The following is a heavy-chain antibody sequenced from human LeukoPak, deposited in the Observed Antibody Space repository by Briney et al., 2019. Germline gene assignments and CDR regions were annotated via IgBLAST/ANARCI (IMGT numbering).Heavy chain of an antibody. CDR1: GFTFSSYS. D-gene: IGHD3-10*01. V-gene: IGHV3-48*02. CDR2: IYSDGTNV. J-gene: IGHJ4*02. Sequence: GGSLRLSWAAAGFTFSSYSMDWVRQAPGRGLEWVSYIYSDGTNVQYADSVKGRFTISRDNAKNALYLQMNSLREEDTAVYYCERFAGDNYWGQGTLVTVSS. CDR3: ERFAGDNY.